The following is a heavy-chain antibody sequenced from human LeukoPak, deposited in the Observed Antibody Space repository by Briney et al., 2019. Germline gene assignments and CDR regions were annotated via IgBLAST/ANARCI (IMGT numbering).Heavy chain of an antibody. J-gene: IGHJ4*02. CDR2: ISYNGSNK. V-gene: IGHV3-30-3*01. Sequence: PGGSLRLSCAASGFTFSSYAMHWVRQAPGKGLEWVAVISYNGSNKYYADSVKGRFTISRDNSKNTLYLQMNSLRAEDTAVYYCARDTTYYYDSSAGVDYWGQGTLVTVSS. CDR1: GFTFSSYA. D-gene: IGHD3-22*01. CDR3: ARDTTYYYDSSAGVDY.